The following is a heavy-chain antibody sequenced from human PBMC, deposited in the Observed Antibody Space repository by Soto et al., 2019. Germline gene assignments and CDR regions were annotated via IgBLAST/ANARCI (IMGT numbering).Heavy chain of an antibody. CDR3: ARGLTGEEYSSSLRDYYYYYMDV. V-gene: IGHV1-8*01. Sequence: ASVKVSCKASGYTFTSYDINWVRQATGQGLEWMGWMNPNSGNTGYAQKFQGRVTMTRNTSISTAYMELSSLRSEDTAVYYCARGLTGEEYSSSLRDYYYYYMDVWGKGTTVTVSS. CDR1: GYTFTSYD. CDR2: MNPNSGNT. J-gene: IGHJ6*03. D-gene: IGHD6-13*01.